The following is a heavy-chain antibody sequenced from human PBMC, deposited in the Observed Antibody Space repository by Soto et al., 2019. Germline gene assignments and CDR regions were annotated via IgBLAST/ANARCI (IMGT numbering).Heavy chain of an antibody. Sequence: EVDLVESGGGLVKPGGSLGLSCAASGFTFSSYSMNWVRQAPGKGLEWVSSISSSSSYIYYADSVKGRFTISRDNAKNRLYLQVNSLRAEDTAVYYCAREGEHEIVGATYGIDYWGQGTPVTVSS. CDR2: ISSSSSYI. CDR3: AREGEHEIVGATYGIDY. CDR1: GFTFSSYS. V-gene: IGHV3-21*01. D-gene: IGHD1-26*01. J-gene: IGHJ4*02.